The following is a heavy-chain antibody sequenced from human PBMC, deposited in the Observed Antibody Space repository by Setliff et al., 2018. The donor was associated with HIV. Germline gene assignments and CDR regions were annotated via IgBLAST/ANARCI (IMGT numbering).Heavy chain of an antibody. J-gene: IGHJ6*03. Sequence: GGSLRLSCEASGFTVSSSYMAWVRQAPGKGLEWVSTIYSDGSTYHRDSVKGRFTLSRDNSKNTVYLQVGSLRPDDTAMYYCARVPTVIYYYYMDVWGKGTTVTVSS. CDR1: GFTVSSSY. CDR2: IYSDGST. CDR3: ARVPTVIYYYYMDV. V-gene: IGHV3-66*02. D-gene: IGHD2-21*01.